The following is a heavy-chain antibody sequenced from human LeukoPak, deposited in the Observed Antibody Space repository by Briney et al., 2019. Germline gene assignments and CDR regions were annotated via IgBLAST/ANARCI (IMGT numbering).Heavy chain of an antibody. CDR1: GFTFSSYG. CDR2: IRYDGSNK. Sequence: GGSLRLSCAASGFTFSSYGMHWVRQAPGKGLEWVAFIRYDGSNKYYADSVKGRFTISRDNSKNTLYLQMNSLRAEDAAVYYCARQGNWGSAFDIWGQGTMVTVSS. CDR3: ARQGNWGSAFDI. V-gene: IGHV3-30*02. D-gene: IGHD7-27*01. J-gene: IGHJ3*02.